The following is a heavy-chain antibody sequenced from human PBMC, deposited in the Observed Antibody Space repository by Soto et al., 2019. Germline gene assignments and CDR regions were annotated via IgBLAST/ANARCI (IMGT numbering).Heavy chain of an antibody. CDR2: IYYSGST. Sequence: SETLSLTCTVSGGSISSGGYYWSWIRQHPGKGLEWIGYIYYSGSTYYNPSLKSRVTISVDTSKNQFSLKLSSVTAADTAVYYCARDEAGSYYMDVWGKGTTVTVSS. CDR3: ARDEAGSYYMDV. V-gene: IGHV4-31*03. D-gene: IGHD1-1*01. J-gene: IGHJ6*03. CDR1: GGSISSGGYY.